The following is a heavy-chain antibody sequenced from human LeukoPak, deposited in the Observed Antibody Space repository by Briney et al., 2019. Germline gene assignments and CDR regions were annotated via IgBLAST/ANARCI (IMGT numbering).Heavy chain of an antibody. Sequence: ASVKVSCKASGYTFTSYYMHWVRQAPGQGLEWMGIINPSAGSTSYAHKFQGRVTMTRDTSTSTVYMELSSLRSEDTAVYYCVRQDYGDYVGLGYWGQGTLVTVSS. V-gene: IGHV1-46*01. CDR3: VRQDYGDYVGLGY. CDR2: INPSAGST. J-gene: IGHJ4*02. D-gene: IGHD4-17*01. CDR1: GYTFTSYY.